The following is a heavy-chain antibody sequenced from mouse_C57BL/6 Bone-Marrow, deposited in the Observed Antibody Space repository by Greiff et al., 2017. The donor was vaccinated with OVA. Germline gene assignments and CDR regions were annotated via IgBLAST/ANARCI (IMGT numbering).Heavy chain of an antibody. CDR1: GYTFTSYW. Sequence: QVQLQQPGAELVRPGTSVKLSCKASGYTFTSYWMHWVKQRPGQGLEWIGVIDPSDSYTNYNQKFKGKATLTVDTSSSTAYMQLSSLTSEDSAVYYCARRDLRAYWGQGTLVTVSA. CDR2: IDPSDSYT. J-gene: IGHJ3*01. V-gene: IGHV1-59*01. CDR3: ARRDLRAY. D-gene: IGHD3-3*01.